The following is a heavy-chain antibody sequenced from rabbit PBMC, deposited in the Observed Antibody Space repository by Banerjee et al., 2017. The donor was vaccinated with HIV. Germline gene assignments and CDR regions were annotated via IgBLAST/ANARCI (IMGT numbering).Heavy chain of an antibody. CDR2: ITTGNGHT. D-gene: IGHD1-1*01. J-gene: IGHJ6*01. CDR1: GFTISSSYF. Sequence: QQQLEESGGGLVQPEGSLTLTCTASGFTISSSYFMYWVRQAPGKGLEWIGCITTGNGHTYYATWAKGRFTISKSSSTTVTLQMTSLTAADTATYFCARDYNLWGPGTLVT. V-gene: IGHV1S45*01. CDR3: ARDYNL.